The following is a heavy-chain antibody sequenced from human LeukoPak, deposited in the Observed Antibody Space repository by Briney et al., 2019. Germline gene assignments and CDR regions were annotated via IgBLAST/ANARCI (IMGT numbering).Heavy chain of an antibody. Sequence: GGALRLSCAASGFTFSSYEMNWVRQAPGKGLEWVSYISSSGGTIYYADSVKGRFTISRDNAKNSLYLQMNSLRAEDTAVYYCAREAYYYDNSGYRRPFDSWGQGTLVTVSS. CDR2: ISSSGGTI. J-gene: IGHJ4*02. V-gene: IGHV3-48*03. D-gene: IGHD3-22*01. CDR1: GFTFSSYE. CDR3: AREAYYYDNSGYRRPFDS.